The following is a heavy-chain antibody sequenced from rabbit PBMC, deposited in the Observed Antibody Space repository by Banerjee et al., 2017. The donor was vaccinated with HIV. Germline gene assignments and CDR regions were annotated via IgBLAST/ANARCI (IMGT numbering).Heavy chain of an antibody. CDR1: GVSFSSSSY. CDR2: IDSGSSGFT. D-gene: IGHD6-1*01. Sequence: QEQLVESGGGLVKPGASLTLACTASGVSFSSSSYMCWVRQAPGKGLEWIACIDSGSSGFTYFATWAKGRFTCSKTSSTTVTLQMTRLTAADTATYFCARNGGMLDYKLWGPGTLVTVS. J-gene: IGHJ4*01. V-gene: IGHV1S45*01. CDR3: ARNGGMLDYKL.